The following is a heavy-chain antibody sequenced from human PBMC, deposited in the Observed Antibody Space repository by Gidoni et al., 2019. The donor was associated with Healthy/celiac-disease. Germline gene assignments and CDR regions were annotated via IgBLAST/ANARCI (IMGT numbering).Heavy chain of an antibody. CDR2: ISGSGGST. V-gene: IGHV3-23*01. J-gene: IGHJ4*02. Sequence: EGVSAISGSGGSTYYADSVKGRFTISRDNSKNTLYLQMNSLRAEDTAVYYCAKQYGLQGVFWSGYQYYFDYWGQGTLVTVSS. CDR3: AKQYGLQGVFWSGYQYYFDY. D-gene: IGHD3-3*01.